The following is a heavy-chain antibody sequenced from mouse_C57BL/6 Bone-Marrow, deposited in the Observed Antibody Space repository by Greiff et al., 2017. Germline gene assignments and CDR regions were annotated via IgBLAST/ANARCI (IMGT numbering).Heavy chain of an antibody. J-gene: IGHJ4*01. CDR2: ISYDGSN. V-gene: IGHV3-6*01. CDR1: GYSITSGYY. Sequence: EVKLQESGPGLVKPSQSLSLTCSVTGYSITSGYYWNWIRQFPGNKLEWMGYISYDGSNNYNPSLKNRISITRDTSKNQFFLKLNSVTTEDTATYYCATQYYYAMDYWGQGTSVTVSS. CDR3: ATQYYYAMDY.